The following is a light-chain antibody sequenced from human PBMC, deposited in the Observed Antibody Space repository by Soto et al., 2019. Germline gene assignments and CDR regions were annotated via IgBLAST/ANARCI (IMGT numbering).Light chain of an antibody. J-gene: IGLJ3*02. CDR3: SSYTTSSTWV. CDR1: SSDAGGYNY. V-gene: IGLV2-14*01. Sequence: QSALTQPASVSGSPGQSITISCTGTSSDAGGYNYVSWYQQHPGKAPKLMIYEDINRPSGVSYRFSGSKSGNTASLTISGLQAEDEADYYCSSYTTSSTWVFGGGTKLTVL. CDR2: EDI.